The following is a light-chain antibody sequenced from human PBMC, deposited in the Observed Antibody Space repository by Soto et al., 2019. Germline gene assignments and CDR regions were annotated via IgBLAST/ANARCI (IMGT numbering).Light chain of an antibody. CDR1: NXNIGNST. CDR3: AAWDDTLNGYV. J-gene: IGLJ1*01. CDR2: ANN. V-gene: IGLV1-44*01. Sequence: QSVLTQARSASGTPGQRVTISCSGSNXNIGNSTVNWYQQFPGTAPKLLIYANNRRPSGVPDRFSGSKSGTSASLAISGLQSEDEADYHCAAWDDTLNGYVFGAGTKVSVL.